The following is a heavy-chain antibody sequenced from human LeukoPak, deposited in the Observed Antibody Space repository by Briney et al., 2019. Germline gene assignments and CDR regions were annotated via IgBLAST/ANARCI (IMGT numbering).Heavy chain of an antibody. CDR2: INHSGST. CDR3: ATSGGTLGPTNYFAY. V-gene: IGHV4-34*01. CDR1: GESFSGYY. D-gene: IGHD3-16*01. Sequence: SETLSLTCAVYGESFSGYYWSWIRQPPGKGPEWIGEINHSGSTNYNPSLKSRVTISVDTSKNQFSLKLSSVTAADTAVYYCATSGGTLGPTNYFAYWGQGTLVTASS. J-gene: IGHJ4*02.